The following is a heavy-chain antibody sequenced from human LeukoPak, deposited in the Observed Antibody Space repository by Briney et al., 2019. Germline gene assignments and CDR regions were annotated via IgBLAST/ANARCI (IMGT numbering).Heavy chain of an antibody. J-gene: IGHJ6*02. Sequence: PGGSLRLSCTASGFTFGDYAMSWVRQAPGKGLEWVSAISGSGGSTYYADSVKGRFTISRDNSKNTLYLQMNSLRAEDTAVYYCAKVEAAAGLYYYYYGMDVWGQGTTVTVSS. CDR3: AKVEAAAGLYYYYYGMDV. D-gene: IGHD6-13*01. CDR1: GFTFGDYA. CDR2: ISGSGGST. V-gene: IGHV3-23*01.